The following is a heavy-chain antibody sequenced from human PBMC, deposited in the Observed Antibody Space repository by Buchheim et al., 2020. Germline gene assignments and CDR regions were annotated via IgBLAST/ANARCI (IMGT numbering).Heavy chain of an antibody. CDR2: MSGSGGST. Sequence: EVQQLESGGGLVQPGGSLRLSCVASGFTFSSYAMSWVRQVPGKGLEWVSVMSGSGGSTYYADSVKGRFTISRDNSKNTLYLQMNSLRAEDTAVYYCGGAPVYYGSGSYPKYYFDYWGQGT. J-gene: IGHJ4*02. V-gene: IGHV3-23*01. CDR3: GGAPVYYGSGSYPKYYFDY. CDR1: GFTFSSYA. D-gene: IGHD3-10*01.